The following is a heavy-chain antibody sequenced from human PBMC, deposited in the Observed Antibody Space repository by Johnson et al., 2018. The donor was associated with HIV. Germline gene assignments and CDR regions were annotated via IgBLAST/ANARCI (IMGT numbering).Heavy chain of an antibody. V-gene: IGHV3-30*18. CDR2: ISYDGSNK. J-gene: IGHJ3*02. CDR1: GFTFSSYD. D-gene: IGHD6-13*01. Sequence: QVQLVESGGGVVQPGGSLRLSCAASGFTFSSYDMHWVRQATGKGLEWGAIISYDGSNKYYADSVKGRFTISRDNSKNTLYLHMNSLRAEDTAMYYCAKDWAYRSSPIDAFDIWGQGTMVTVSS. CDR3: AKDWAYRSSPIDAFDI.